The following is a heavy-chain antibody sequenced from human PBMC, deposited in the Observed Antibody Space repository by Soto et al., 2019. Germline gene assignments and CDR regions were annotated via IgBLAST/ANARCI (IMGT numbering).Heavy chain of an antibody. D-gene: IGHD2-2*01. V-gene: IGHV3-7*01. CDR1: GFTFSSYW. Sequence: GGSLRLSCAASGFTFSSYWMSWVRQAPGKGLEWVANIKQDGSEKYYVDSVKGRFTISRDNAKNSLYLQMNSLRAEDTAVYYCASHLGREYHPDAFDIWGQGTMVTVSS. CDR3: ASHLGREYHPDAFDI. CDR2: IKQDGSEK. J-gene: IGHJ3*02.